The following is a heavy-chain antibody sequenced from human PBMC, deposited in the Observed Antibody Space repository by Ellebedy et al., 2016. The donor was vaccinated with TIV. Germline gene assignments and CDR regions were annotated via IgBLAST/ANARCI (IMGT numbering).Heavy chain of an antibody. CDR3: ARYGSGNGRAFDY. D-gene: IGHD3-3*01. CDR2: IYYNGST. J-gene: IGHJ4*02. Sequence: SETLSLXXTVSGGSINSYYWSWIRQPPGKGLEWIGYIYYNGSTKYNSSLKSRVTMSVDTSKNQFSLKLTSVTTADTAVYSCARYGSGNGRAFDYWGQGTLVTVSS. V-gene: IGHV4-59*01. CDR1: GGSINSYY.